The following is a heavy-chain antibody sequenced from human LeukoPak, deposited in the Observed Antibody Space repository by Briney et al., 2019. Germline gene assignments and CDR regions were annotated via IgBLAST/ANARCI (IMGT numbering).Heavy chain of an antibody. CDR3: ARELWFANAPGSWLDP. V-gene: IGHV4-30-2*01. CDR2: IFHTGST. CDR1: GDSISGGAFS. Sequence: SETLSLTCVVSGDSISGGAFSWSWIRQPPGQGLEWIGYIFHTGSTFYNPSLKSRVTISVDNSKNQFSLRLTSVTAADTAVYYCARELWFANAPGSWLDPWGQGTLVTVSS. D-gene: IGHD3-10*01. J-gene: IGHJ5*02.